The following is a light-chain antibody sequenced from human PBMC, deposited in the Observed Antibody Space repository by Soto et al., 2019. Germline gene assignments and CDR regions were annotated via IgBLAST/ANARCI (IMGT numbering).Light chain of an antibody. J-gene: IGKJ5*01. V-gene: IGKV1-39*01. CDR3: QQLNSYPIT. Sequence: IQXTHPIVSLSALIGERVTINCRASQSIRSYLTWYQKKPGKAXKXXXYAASSLKSGVPSRFSGSGSGTDFTLNIRRLQPEDCPTYYCQQLNSYPITFGEGTRLEI. CDR1: QSIRSY. CDR2: AAS.